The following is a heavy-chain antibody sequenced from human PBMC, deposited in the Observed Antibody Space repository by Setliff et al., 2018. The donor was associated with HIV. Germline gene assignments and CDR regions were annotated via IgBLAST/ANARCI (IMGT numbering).Heavy chain of an antibody. Sequence: ASVKVSCKTSGRPFSNYDIVGVLRATGKGLEWMGGMNPNSGATGNAQKFKDRFIMTRDTSISTAYMELSSRTSEDTAVYYCASGKGVRGVIIRGGLDVWGKGTTVTVSS. J-gene: IGHJ6*04. CDR2: MNPNSGAT. CDR3: ASGKGVRGVIIRGGLDV. D-gene: IGHD3-10*01. CDR1: GRPFSNYD. V-gene: IGHV1-8*01.